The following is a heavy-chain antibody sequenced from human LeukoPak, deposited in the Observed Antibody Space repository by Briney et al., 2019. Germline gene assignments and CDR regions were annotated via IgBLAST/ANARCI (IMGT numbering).Heavy chain of an antibody. Sequence: ASVKVSCKASGYTFTGYYMHWVRQAPGQGLEWMGWINPNSGGTNYAQKFQGWVTMTRDTSISTAYMELSRLRSDDTAVYYCARDNLRGYCSSTSCLNWFDPWGQGTLVTVSS. CDR1: GYTFTGYY. CDR2: INPNSGGT. CDR3: ARDNLRGYCSSTSCLNWFDP. D-gene: IGHD2-2*01. V-gene: IGHV1-2*04. J-gene: IGHJ5*02.